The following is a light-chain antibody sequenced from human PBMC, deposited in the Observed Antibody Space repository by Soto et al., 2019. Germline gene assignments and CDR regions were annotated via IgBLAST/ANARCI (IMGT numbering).Light chain of an antibody. CDR1: SSDVGGNDY. V-gene: IGLV2-14*01. Sequence: SALTQPASLSCSPAQSITISCTGASSDVGGNDYDSWYQQHPDKAPKLMTYEVTNRPSGVSNRFSGSKSGNTASLTISGLQVEDEADYYCSTSTCNSAYGYGTGPTVTV. J-gene: IGLJ1*01. CDR3: STSTCNSAYG. CDR2: EVT.